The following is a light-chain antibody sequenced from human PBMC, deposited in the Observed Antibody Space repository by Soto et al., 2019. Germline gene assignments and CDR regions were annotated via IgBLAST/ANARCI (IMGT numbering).Light chain of an antibody. CDR1: QSISTY. V-gene: IGKV1-39*01. CDR2: AAS. Sequence: DIQMTQSPSSLSASVGDRVTITCRASQSISTYLNGYQQQPGKAPKLLIYAASTLQSGVPSRFSGSGSGTDFTLTISSLQPEDFATYYCQQSYSSPPMLTFGGGTKVDIK. J-gene: IGKJ4*01. CDR3: QQSYSSPPMLT.